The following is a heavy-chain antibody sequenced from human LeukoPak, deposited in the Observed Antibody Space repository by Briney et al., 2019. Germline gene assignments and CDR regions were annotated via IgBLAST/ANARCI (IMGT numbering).Heavy chain of an antibody. D-gene: IGHD3-10*01. CDR1: GGSISSYY. J-gene: IGHJ6*03. CDR3: ARETYYYGSGSRDYYMDV. CDR2: IYTSGST. Sequence: SETLSLTCTVSGGSISSYYWSWIRQSAGKGLEWIGRIYTSGSTNYNPSLKSRVTMSVDKSKNQFSLKLSSVTAAETAVYHCARETYYYGSGSRDYYMDVWGKGTTVTVSS. V-gene: IGHV4-4*07.